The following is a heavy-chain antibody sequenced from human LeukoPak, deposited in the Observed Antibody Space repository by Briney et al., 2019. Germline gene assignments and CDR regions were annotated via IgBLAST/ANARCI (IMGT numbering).Heavy chain of an antibody. CDR2: ISSSSSYI. D-gene: IGHD2-2*01. J-gene: IGHJ4*02. CDR1: GFTFSSYS. Sequence: PGGSLRLSCAASGFTFSSYSMNWVRQAPGKGLEWVSSISSSSSYIYYADSVKGRFTISRDNAKKSLYLQMNSLRAEDTAVYYCARVPSTTSCHDYWGQGTLVTVSS. V-gene: IGHV3-21*01. CDR3: ARVPSTTSCHDY.